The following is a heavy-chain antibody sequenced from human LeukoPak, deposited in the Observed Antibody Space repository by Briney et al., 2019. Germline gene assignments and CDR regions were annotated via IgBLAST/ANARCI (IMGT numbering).Heavy chain of an antibody. CDR3: TRGSGSYEFDY. J-gene: IGHJ4*02. CDR2: IRSKANSYAT. V-gene: IGHV3-73*01. CDR1: GFTFSGSA. D-gene: IGHD1-26*01. Sequence: GGSLRLSCAASGFTFSGSAMHWVRQASGKGLEWVGRIRSKANSYATAYAASVKGRFTISRDDSKNTAYLQMNSLKTEDTAVYYRTRGSGSYEFDYWGQGTLVTVSS.